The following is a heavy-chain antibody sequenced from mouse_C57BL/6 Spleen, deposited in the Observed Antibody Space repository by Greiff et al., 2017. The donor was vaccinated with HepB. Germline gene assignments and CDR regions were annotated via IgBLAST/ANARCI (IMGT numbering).Heavy chain of an antibody. CDR1: GYSFTDYN. D-gene: IGHD1-1*01. CDR3: ARCGHTTVVSDWYFDV. CDR2: INPNYGTT. J-gene: IGHJ1*03. Sequence: EVQLQQSGPELVKPGASVKISCKASGYSFTDYNMNWVKQSNGKSLEWIGVINPNYGTTIYNQKFKGKATLTVDQSSSTAYMQLNSLTSEDSAVYYCARCGHTTVVSDWYFDVWGTGTTVTVSS. V-gene: IGHV1-39*01.